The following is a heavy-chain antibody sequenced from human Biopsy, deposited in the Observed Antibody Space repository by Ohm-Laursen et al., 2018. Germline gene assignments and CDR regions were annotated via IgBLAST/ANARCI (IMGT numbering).Heavy chain of an antibody. CDR1: GFTFNSHE. V-gene: IGHV3-48*03. D-gene: IGHD2-21*01. CDR2: ITGSSSTI. Sequence: SLRLSCTASGFTFNSHEMNWVRQAPGKGLEWISYITGSSSTIYYADSVKGRFTISRDNAKNSLYLQMNSLRAEDTAVYYCTRLAYYYYYGMDFWGQGTTVTVSS. J-gene: IGHJ6*02. CDR3: TRLAYYYYYGMDF.